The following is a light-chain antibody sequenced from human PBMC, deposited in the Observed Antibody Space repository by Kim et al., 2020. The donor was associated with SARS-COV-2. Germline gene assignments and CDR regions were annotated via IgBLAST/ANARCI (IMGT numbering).Light chain of an antibody. CDR2: SNH. CDR1: NSNIGSNN. V-gene: IGLV1-44*01. Sequence: QSVLTQPPSASGTPGQRVTISCSGSNSNIGSNNVVWYQQLPGAAPNLLIYSNHQRHSGIPDRFSGSRSGTSASLAISGLQSGDEADYYCAVGDDSLKQGVCGGGTQLTVL. J-gene: IGLJ3*02. CDR3: AVGDDSLKQGV.